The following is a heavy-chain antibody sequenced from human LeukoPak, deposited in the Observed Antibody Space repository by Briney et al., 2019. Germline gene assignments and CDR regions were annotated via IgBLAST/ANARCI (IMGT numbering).Heavy chain of an antibody. CDR1: GGSISSYY. J-gene: IGHJ4*02. D-gene: IGHD3-22*01. CDR3: AREGWGYYDSSGLVY. CDR2: IYYSGST. V-gene: IGHV4-59*01. Sequence: PSETLSLTCTVSGGSISSYYWSWIRQPPGKGLESIGYIYYSGSTNYNPSLKSRVTISVDTSKNQFSLKLSSVTAADTAVYYCAREGWGYYDSSGLVYWGQGTLVTVSS.